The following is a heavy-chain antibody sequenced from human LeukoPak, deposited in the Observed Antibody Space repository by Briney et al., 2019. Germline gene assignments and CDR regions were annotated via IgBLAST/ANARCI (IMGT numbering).Heavy chain of an antibody. V-gene: IGHV1-69*05. CDR1: GGTFSSYA. CDR3: ARGGVYDYVWGSFRYNWFDP. D-gene: IGHD3-16*01. J-gene: IGHJ5*02. CDR2: IIPIFGTA. Sequence: SVKVSGKASGGTFSSYAISWVRQAPGQGLEWMGGIIPIFGTANYAQKFQGRVTITTDESTSTAYMELSSLRSEDTAVYYCARGGVYDYVWGSFRYNWFDPWGQGTLVTVSS.